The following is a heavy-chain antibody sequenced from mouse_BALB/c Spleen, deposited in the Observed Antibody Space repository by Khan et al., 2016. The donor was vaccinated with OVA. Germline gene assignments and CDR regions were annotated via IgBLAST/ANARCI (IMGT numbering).Heavy chain of an antibody. CDR1: GFSLTGYG. Sequence: QVQLKESGPDLVAPSQSLSITCTVSGFSLTGYGVNWVRQPPEKGLEWLGMIWGDGSTDYNSALKSRLNLSKDNSKSHVFLKMNSLQTDDTARYYCARAYDGNYREAMDYWGQGTSVTVSS. D-gene: IGHD2-10*01. V-gene: IGHV2-6-7*01. CDR2: IWGDGST. CDR3: ARAYDGNYREAMDY. J-gene: IGHJ4*01.